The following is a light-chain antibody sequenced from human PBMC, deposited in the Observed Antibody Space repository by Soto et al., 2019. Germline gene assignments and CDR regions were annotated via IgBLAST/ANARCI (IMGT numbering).Light chain of an antibody. CDR2: GAS. Sequence: EIVLTQSPGTLSLSPGERATLSCRASKSVTSNYLAWYQQKPGQAPRILIYGASNRATGIPDRISGTGSGTDFTLTITRLEPEDFAVYYCQQYCSSPRTFGQGTKLEIK. V-gene: IGKV3-20*01. CDR3: QQYCSSPRT. J-gene: IGKJ2*02. CDR1: KSVTSNY.